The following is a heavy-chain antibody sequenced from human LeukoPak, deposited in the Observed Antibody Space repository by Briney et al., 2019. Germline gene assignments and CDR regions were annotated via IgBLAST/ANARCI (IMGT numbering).Heavy chain of an antibody. J-gene: IGHJ4*02. CDR1: GYTFTSYA. Sequence: GASVKVSCKASGYTFTSYAISWVRQAPGQGLEWMGGIIPIFGTANYAQKFQGRVTITADESTSTAYMELSSLRSEDTAVYYCARAGPRSHGSYFGIDYWGQGTLVTVSS. CDR2: IIPIFGTA. D-gene: IGHD1-26*01. V-gene: IGHV1-69*13. CDR3: ARAGPRSHGSYFGIDY.